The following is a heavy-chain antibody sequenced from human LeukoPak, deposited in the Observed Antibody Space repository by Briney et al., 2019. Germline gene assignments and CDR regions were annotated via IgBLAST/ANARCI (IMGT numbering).Heavy chain of an antibody. V-gene: IGHV4-4*07. Sequence: PETLSLTCTVSGGSISSYYWSWIRQPAGKGLEWIGRIYTSGSTNYNPSLKSRVTMSVDTSKNQFSLKLSSVTAADTAVYYCAREYYDFWSGSNAWFDPWGQGTLVTVSS. CDR3: AREYYDFWSGSNAWFDP. D-gene: IGHD3-3*01. CDR2: IYTSGST. J-gene: IGHJ5*02. CDR1: GGSISSYY.